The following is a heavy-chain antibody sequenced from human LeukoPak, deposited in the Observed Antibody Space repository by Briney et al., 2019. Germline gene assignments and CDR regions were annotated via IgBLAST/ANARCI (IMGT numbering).Heavy chain of an antibody. CDR1: GGSISSYY. J-gene: IGHJ6*02. CDR2: IYYSGST. V-gene: IGHV4-59*01. Sequence: TSETLSLTCTVSGGSISSYYWSWIRQPPGKGLEWIGYIYYSGSTNYNPSLKSRVTTSVDTSKNQFSLKLSSVTAADTAVYYCARDLAVAVGYYYGMDVWGQGTTVTVSS. CDR3: ARDLAVAVGYYYGMDV. D-gene: IGHD6-19*01.